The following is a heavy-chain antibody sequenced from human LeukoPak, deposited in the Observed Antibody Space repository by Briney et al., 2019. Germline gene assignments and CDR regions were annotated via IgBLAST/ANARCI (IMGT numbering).Heavy chain of an antibody. V-gene: IGHV5-51*01. CDR3: ARPDSSGWDWYFDL. J-gene: IGHJ2*01. D-gene: IGHD6-19*01. Sequence: GASVKVSCKASGYTFTGYYMHWVRQMPGKGLEWMGITYPGDSDTRYSPSFQGQVTISADKSISTAYLQWSSLKASDTAMYYCARPDSSGWDWYFDLWGRGTLVTVSS. CDR2: TYPGDSDT. CDR1: GYTFTGYY.